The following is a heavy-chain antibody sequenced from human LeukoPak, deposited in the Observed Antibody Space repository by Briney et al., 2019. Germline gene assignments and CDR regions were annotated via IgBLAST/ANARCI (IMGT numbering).Heavy chain of an antibody. D-gene: IGHD2-21*02. CDR3: ARLRVTPVSGALDY. CDR2: IYYSGTT. CDR1: GGSISSGSFF. V-gene: IGHV4-39*01. J-gene: IGHJ4*02. Sequence: LETLCLTCTVSGGSISSGSFFWGCIRQPPGKGLEWIGNIYYSGTTYYNPSLKSRVTISVDTSKIQFSLKLNSVTAADTAVYYCARLRVTPVSGALDYWGEGTVDTVSS.